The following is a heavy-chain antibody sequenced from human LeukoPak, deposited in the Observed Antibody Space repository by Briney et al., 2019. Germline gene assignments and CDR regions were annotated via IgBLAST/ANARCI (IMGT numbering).Heavy chain of an antibody. J-gene: IGHJ4*02. CDR3: ARGTAMVSFYY. D-gene: IGHD5-18*01. CDR2: IYTSGST. Sequence: SSQTLSLTCTVSGGSISSGSYYWSWIRQPAGKGLEWIGRIYTSGSTNYNPSLKSRVTISVDTSKNQFSLKLSSVTAADTAVYYCARGTAMVSFYYWGQGTLVTVSS. V-gene: IGHV4-61*02. CDR1: GGSISSGSYY.